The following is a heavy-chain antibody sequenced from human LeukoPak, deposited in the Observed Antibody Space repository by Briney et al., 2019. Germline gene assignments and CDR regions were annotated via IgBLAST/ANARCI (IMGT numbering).Heavy chain of an antibody. CDR3: ARRFFYGSGNSLDP. D-gene: IGHD3-10*01. Sequence: GGSLRLSCAASGFTFSSYSMSWARQAPGKGLEWVSVISSSGGATYYADSVKGRFTISRDNSKNTLYLQMNSLRAEDTAIYYCARRFFYGSGNSLDPWGQGTLVTVSS. CDR1: GFTFSSYS. CDR2: ISSSGGAT. J-gene: IGHJ5*02. V-gene: IGHV3-23*01.